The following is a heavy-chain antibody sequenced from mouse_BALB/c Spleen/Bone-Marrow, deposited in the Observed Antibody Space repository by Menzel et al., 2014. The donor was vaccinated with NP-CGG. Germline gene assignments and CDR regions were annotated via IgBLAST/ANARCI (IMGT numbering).Heavy chain of an antibody. CDR1: GFDFSRYW. Sequence: EVQGVESGGGLVQPGGSLKLSCAASGFDFSRYWMSWVRQAPGKGLEWIGEINPDSSTINYTPSLKDKFIISRDNAKNTLYLQMSKGRSEDTALYYCARPGYYGYFDYWGQGTPLTVSS. J-gene: IGHJ2*01. V-gene: IGHV4-1*02. CDR3: ARPGYYGYFDY. CDR2: INPDSSTI. D-gene: IGHD2-3*01.